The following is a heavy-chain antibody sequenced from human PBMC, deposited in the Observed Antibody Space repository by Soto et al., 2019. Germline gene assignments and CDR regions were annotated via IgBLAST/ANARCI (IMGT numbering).Heavy chain of an antibody. J-gene: IGHJ4*02. Sequence: SETLSLTCTVSGGSFSSYYWSWIRQPPGKGLEWIGYIHYSGSTKYNPSLKSRVTISGDTSKNQFSLQLNSVTAADTAMYYCARGSSSWYRVDFDDWGQGTLVTVSS. D-gene: IGHD6-13*01. CDR3: ARGSSSWYRVDFDD. CDR2: IHYSGST. V-gene: IGHV4-59*01. CDR1: GGSFSSYY.